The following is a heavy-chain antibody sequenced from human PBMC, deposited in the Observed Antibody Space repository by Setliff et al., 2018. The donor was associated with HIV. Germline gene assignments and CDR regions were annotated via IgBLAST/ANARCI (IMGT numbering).Heavy chain of an antibody. CDR2: ISPNNGDT. CDR1: GYIFTGYY. CDR3: ARDRWVWGGSDSGYYYYFMDV. Sequence: ASVKVSCKASGYIFTGYYIHWVRQAPGQGLEWMGRISPNNGDTNSAQKFQGRVTMTRDTSISTAYMELSRLRSDDTAVYYCARDRWVWGGSDSGYYYYFMDVWGTGTTVTVSS. D-gene: IGHD6-19*01. J-gene: IGHJ6*03. V-gene: IGHV1-2*06.